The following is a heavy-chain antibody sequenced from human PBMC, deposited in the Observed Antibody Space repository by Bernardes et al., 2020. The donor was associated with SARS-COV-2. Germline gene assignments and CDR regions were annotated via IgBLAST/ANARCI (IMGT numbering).Heavy chain of an antibody. CDR2: ISGSGGST. CDR1: GFTFSSYA. D-gene: IGHD6-6*01. V-gene: IGHV3-23*01. Sequence: GGSLRLSCAASGFTFSSYAMSWVRQAPGKGLEWVSAISGSGGSTYYADSVKGRFTISRDNSKNTLYLQMNSLRAEDTAVYYCAKDFWEQLEARVYYYYGMDVWGQGTLVTVSS. CDR3: AKDFWEQLEARVYYYYGMDV. J-gene: IGHJ6*02.